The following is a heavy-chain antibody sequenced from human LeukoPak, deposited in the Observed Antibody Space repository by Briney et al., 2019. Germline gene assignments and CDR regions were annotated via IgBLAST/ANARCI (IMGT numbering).Heavy chain of an antibody. CDR2: ISGYNGNT. V-gene: IGHV1-18*01. J-gene: IGHJ6*02. CDR1: GYTFTSYG. Sequence: ASVKVSCKGSGYTFTSYGINWVRQAPGQGLEWMGWISGYNGNTNYAQKLQGRVTMTTDTSTSTAYMELRSLRSDDTAVYYCASLDGGYDILTGYYTHYGMDVWGQGTTVTVSS. D-gene: IGHD3-9*01. CDR3: ASLDGGYDILTGYYTHYGMDV.